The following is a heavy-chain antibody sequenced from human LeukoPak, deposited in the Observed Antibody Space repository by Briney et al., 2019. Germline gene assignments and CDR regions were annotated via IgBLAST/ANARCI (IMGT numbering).Heavy chain of an antibody. CDR1: GYTFTGYY. CDR3: AREAVLETGWLRSYYFDY. CDR2: INPNSGGT. V-gene: IGHV1-2*04. Sequence: ASVKVSCKASGYTFTGYYMHWVRQAPGQGLEWMGWINPNSGGTNYAQKFQGWVTMTRDTSISTAYMELSRLRSDDTAVYYCAREAVLETGWLRSYYFDYWGQGTLVTVSS. J-gene: IGHJ4*02. D-gene: IGHD5-12*01.